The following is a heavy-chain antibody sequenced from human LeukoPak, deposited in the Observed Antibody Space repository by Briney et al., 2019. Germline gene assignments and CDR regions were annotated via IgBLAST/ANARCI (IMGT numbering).Heavy chain of an antibody. Sequence: SETLSLTCTVSGDSISSYYCNCVRQSPGKGLEWIGYIYYSGSTNCDPSLKSRVTISIDTSKNQFSLKLRSVTAADTAVYYCAREVPIVRGLRWDYWGQGTLVTVSS. CDR2: IYYSGST. CDR3: AREVPIVRGLRWDY. CDR1: GDSISSYY. J-gene: IGHJ4*02. D-gene: IGHD3-10*01. V-gene: IGHV4-59*01.